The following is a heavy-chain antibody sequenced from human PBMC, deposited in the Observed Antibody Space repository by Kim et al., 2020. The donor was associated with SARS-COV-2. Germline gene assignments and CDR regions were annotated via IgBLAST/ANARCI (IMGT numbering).Heavy chain of an antibody. D-gene: IGHD3-16*01. CDR2: IYYSAST. CDR1: GGSISSGGYY. V-gene: IGHV4-31*03. CDR3: ARGYVGNSPPDY. Sequence: SETLSLTCTVSGGSISSGGYYWSWIRQHPGKGLDCIGYIYYSASTYYNPSLKIRVTISVDTSKNQFSLTVISVTAADTAVYYCARGYVGNSPPDYWGQGTLVTVSS. J-gene: IGHJ4*02.